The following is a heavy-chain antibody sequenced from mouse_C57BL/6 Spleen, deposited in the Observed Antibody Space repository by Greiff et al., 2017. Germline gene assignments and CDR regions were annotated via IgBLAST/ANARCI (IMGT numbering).Heavy chain of an antibody. CDR3: AREGTGYYAGYFDY. CDR2: INYDGSST. J-gene: IGHJ2*01. D-gene: IGHD2-1*01. CDR1: GFTFSDYY. Sequence: EVKLVESEGGLVQPGSSMKLSCTASGFTFSDYYMAWVRQVPEKGLEWVANINYDGSSTYYLDSLKSRFIISRDNAKNILYLQMSSLKSEDTATYYCAREGTGYYAGYFDYWGQGTTLTVSS. V-gene: IGHV5-16*01.